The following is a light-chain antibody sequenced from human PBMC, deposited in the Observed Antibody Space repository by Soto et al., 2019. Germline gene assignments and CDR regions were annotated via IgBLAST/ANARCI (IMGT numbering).Light chain of an antibody. J-gene: IGKJ1*01. CDR3: QQYGSSPPT. CDR1: QSVSSSY. Sequence: EIVLKQSPGTLSLSPGERATLSCRASQSVSSSYLAWYQQKAGQAPRLLIYGASSRATGIPDKFSGSGSGTDFTLTISRLEPEDFAVYYCQQYGSSPPTFGQGTKVDIK. CDR2: GAS. V-gene: IGKV3-20*01.